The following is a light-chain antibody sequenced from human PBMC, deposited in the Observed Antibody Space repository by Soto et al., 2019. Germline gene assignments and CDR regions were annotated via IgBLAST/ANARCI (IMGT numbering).Light chain of an antibody. CDR1: QSVSSSY. CDR3: QQYGSAPQT. CDR2: GAS. J-gene: IGKJ1*01. Sequence: EIVLTQSPGTLSLSPGERATLSCRASQSVSSSYLAWYQQKPGQAPGLLIYGASSRATGIPDRFSGSGSGTDFTLTISRLEPEDFAVYYCQQYGSAPQTFGTGTKVDIK. V-gene: IGKV3-20*01.